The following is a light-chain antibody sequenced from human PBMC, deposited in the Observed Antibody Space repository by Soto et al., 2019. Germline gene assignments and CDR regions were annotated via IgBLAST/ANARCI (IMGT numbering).Light chain of an antibody. CDR1: GSEFGVYNY. CDR2: EFT. V-gene: IGLV2-8*01. CDR3: SSFASSNTGV. Sequence: QSALTQPPSASGSPGXXXXISSTGTGSEFGVYNYFSWYQQHPGKAPKLVIYEFTKRPSGVPDRVSGSKSANTASLTVSGLQAEDEADYYCSSFASSNTGVFGGGTKLTVL. J-gene: IGLJ3*02.